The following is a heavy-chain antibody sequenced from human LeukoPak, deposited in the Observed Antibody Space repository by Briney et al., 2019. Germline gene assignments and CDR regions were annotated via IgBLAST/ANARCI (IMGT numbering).Heavy chain of an antibody. Sequence: SETLSLTCTVSGGSFNTNTYYWGWIRQPPGKGLEWLGSIYYSGSTFYNPSLKSRVTMSVDTSKKQFSLELSSVTAADTAVYYCARHAVEAASRWFDPWGQGTLVTVSS. J-gene: IGHJ5*02. CDR3: ARHAVEAASRWFDP. CDR1: GGSFNTNTYY. D-gene: IGHD1-1*01. CDR2: IYYSGST. V-gene: IGHV4-39*01.